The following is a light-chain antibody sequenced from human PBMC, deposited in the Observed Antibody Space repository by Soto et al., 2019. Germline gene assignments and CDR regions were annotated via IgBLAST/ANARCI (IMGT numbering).Light chain of an antibody. Sequence: EIVLTQSPATLSLSPGERATLSCRASQSVSSYLAWYQQKPGQAPRLLIYDASNRATGTPARFSGSGSGTDFTLTISSLEPEDFAVYYCQQRSNWPFLTVGGGTKVDIK. V-gene: IGKV3-11*01. CDR2: DAS. CDR3: QQRSNWPFLT. CDR1: QSVSSY. J-gene: IGKJ4*01.